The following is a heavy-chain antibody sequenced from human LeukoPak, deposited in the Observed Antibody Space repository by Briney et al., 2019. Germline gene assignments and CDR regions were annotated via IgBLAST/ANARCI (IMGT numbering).Heavy chain of an antibody. D-gene: IGHD2-2*01. Sequence: SETLSLTCAVYGGSFSGYYWSWIRQPPGKGLEWIGEINHSGSTNYNPSLKSRVTISVDTSKNQFSLKLSSVTAADTAVYYCARGQPGGPTDYWGQGTMVTVSS. V-gene: IGHV4-34*01. CDR1: GGSFSGYY. CDR2: INHSGST. J-gene: IGHJ4*02. CDR3: ARGQPGGPTDY.